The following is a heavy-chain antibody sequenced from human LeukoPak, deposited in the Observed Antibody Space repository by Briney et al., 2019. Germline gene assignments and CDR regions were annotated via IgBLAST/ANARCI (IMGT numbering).Heavy chain of an antibody. Sequence: ASVKVSCKASGYTFTSNGISWVRQAPGQGLELMGWIRAYNGNTNYAQKLQGRVTMTTDTSTSTAYMELRSLRSDDTALYYCARGGYLYYYYYYGMDVWGQGTTVTVSS. J-gene: IGHJ6*02. CDR1: GYTFTSNG. CDR3: ARGGYLYYYYYYGMDV. CDR2: IRAYNGNT. V-gene: IGHV1-18*01. D-gene: IGHD3-22*01.